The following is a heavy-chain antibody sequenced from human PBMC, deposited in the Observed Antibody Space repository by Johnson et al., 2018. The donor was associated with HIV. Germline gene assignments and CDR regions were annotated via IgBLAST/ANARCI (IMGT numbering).Heavy chain of an antibody. Sequence: VQLVESGGGVVQPGRSLRLSCAASGFTFSYYAIFWVRQAPGKGLEWVAVISHDGSNKYYADSVKGRFTISRDNSKNTLYLQMNSLRAEDTALYYCARDLRNSGWSNGFDVWGQGTMVTVSS. CDR2: ISHDGSNK. V-gene: IGHV3-30*14. D-gene: IGHD6-19*01. CDR1: GFTFSYYA. J-gene: IGHJ3*01. CDR3: ARDLRNSGWSNGFDV.